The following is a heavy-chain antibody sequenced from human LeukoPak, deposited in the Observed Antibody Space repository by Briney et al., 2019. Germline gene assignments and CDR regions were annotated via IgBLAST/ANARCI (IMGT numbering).Heavy chain of an antibody. CDR2: ITGSGGST. CDR3: AKDPAGYCGGDCSRDY. V-gene: IGHV3-23*01. D-gene: IGHD2-21*02. J-gene: IGHJ4*02. Sequence: GGSLRLSCAASGFTFSSYAMSWVRQAPGKGLECVSAITGSGGSTYYADSVKGRFTIYRDNSKDTLYLQMNSLRAEDTAVYYCAKDPAGYCGGDCSRDYWGQGTLVTVSS. CDR1: GFTFSSYA.